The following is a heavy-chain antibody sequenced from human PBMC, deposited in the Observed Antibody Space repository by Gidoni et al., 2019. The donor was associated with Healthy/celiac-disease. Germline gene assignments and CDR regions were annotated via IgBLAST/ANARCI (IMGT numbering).Heavy chain of an antibody. CDR2: IWYDGSNK. Sequence: QVQLVESGGGVVQPGRSLRLSCAASGFTFSSYGMHWVRQAPGKGLEWVAVIWYDGSNKYYADSVKGRFTISRDNSKNTLYLQMNSLRAEDTAVYYCARDPRGYYYGMDVWGQGTTVTVSS. CDR1: GFTFSSYG. J-gene: IGHJ6*02. CDR3: ARDPRGYYYGMDV. V-gene: IGHV3-33*01.